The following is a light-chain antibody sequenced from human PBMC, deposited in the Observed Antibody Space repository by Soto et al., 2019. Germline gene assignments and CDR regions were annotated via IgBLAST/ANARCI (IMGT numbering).Light chain of an antibody. CDR1: SPNIGTNT. Sequence: QAVVTQPPSASGTPGQRVTISCSGSSPNIGTNTVIWYQQLPGAAPTLLIYSDNQRPSGVPDRFSGSKSGTSASLAISGLQSEDEADYYCAAWDVSLVVFGGGTKLTVL. CDR3: AAWDVSLVV. J-gene: IGLJ2*01. V-gene: IGLV1-44*01. CDR2: SDN.